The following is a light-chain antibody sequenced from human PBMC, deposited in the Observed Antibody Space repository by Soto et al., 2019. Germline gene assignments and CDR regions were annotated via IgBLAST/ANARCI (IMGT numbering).Light chain of an antibody. CDR3: MHALQTLGT. CDR1: QSLLHSNGYNY. V-gene: IGKV2-28*01. Sequence: DIVMTQSPLSLPVTPGEPASISCRSSQSLLHSNGYNYLDWYLQKPGQSPQLLIYLGSNRASGVPDRFSGSGSGTDFTLKISRVEAEDVGVYYCMHALQTLGTFGQGTKVEIK. J-gene: IGKJ1*01. CDR2: LGS.